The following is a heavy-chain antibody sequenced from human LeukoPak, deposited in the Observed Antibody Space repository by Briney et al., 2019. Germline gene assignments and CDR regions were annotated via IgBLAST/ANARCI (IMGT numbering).Heavy chain of an antibody. Sequence: GSLRLSCAASGFTFSGSAMHWVRQASGKGLEWVGRIRSKANSYATAYAASVKGRFTISRDDSKNTAYLQMNSLKTEDTAVYYCTRLTRYCSGGSCYSVDYWGQGTLVTVSS. CDR1: GFTFSGSA. D-gene: IGHD2-15*01. CDR3: TRLTRYCSGGSCYSVDY. V-gene: IGHV3-73*01. J-gene: IGHJ4*02. CDR2: IRSKANSYAT.